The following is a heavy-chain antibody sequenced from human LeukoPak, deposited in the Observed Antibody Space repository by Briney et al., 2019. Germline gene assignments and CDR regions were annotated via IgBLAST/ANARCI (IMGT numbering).Heavy chain of an antibody. D-gene: IGHD3-10*01. CDR2: TNSEGTST. CDR1: AFTISSYW. V-gene: IGHV3-74*01. CDR3: ARDPMHYYGSGDDY. Sequence: GGSLRLSCAASAFTISSYWMHWVRQVPGKGLVWVSRTNSEGTSTGYADSVKGRFTISRDNAKNSLYLQMNSRRAEDTAGYYLARDPMHYYGSGDDYWGQGTLVTVSS. J-gene: IGHJ4*02.